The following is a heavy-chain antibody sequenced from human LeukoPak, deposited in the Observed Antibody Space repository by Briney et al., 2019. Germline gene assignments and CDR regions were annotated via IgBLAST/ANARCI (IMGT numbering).Heavy chain of an antibody. Sequence: PGGSLRLSCGASGITFRTYAMGWVRQAPGKGLEWVSGIRDGGGRTFYAGSVKGRFTVSRDNSKNTLYLRMNSLRAEDTAIYYCTKNQILDDTGSWYAYWGQGTLVTVSS. J-gene: IGHJ4*02. CDR3: TKNQILDDTGSWYAY. CDR1: GITFRTYA. V-gene: IGHV3-23*01. CDR2: IRDGGGRT. D-gene: IGHD6-13*01.